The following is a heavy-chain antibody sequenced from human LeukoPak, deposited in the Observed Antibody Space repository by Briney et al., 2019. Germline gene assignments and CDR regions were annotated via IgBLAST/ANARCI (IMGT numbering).Heavy chain of an antibody. D-gene: IGHD6-13*01. CDR3: ARDSSSWYSDAFDI. CDR2: MNPNSGNT. CDR1: GYTFTSYD. J-gene: IGHJ3*02. V-gene: IGHV1-8*01. Sequence: GASVKASCKASGYTFTSYDINWVRQATGQGLEWMGWMNPNSGNTGYAQKFQGRVTMTRNTSISTAYMELSSLRSEDTAVYYCARDSSSWYSDAFDIWGQGTMVTVSS.